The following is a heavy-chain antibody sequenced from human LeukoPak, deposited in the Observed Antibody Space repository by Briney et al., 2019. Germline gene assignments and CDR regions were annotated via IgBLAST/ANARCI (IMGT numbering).Heavy chain of an antibody. D-gene: IGHD3-22*01. CDR1: GYSITNGYY. CDR2: IYHTGTT. J-gene: IGHJ4*02. Sequence: SETLSLTCTVSGYSITNGYYWGWIRQSPGKGLEWIGSIYHTGTTYYNPSLKSRITISVDTSKNQFSLKLNSVTAADTAVYYCAIASNYYDSSGHDYWGQGTLVTVSS. CDR3: AIASNYYDSSGHDY. V-gene: IGHV4-38-2*02.